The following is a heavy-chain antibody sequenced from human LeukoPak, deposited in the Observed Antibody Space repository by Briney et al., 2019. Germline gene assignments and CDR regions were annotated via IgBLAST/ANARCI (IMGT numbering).Heavy chain of an antibody. J-gene: IGHJ5*02. V-gene: IGHV1-2*02. CDR3: ATQWLASHWFDP. CDR2: INPNSGGT. D-gene: IGHD6-19*01. Sequence: ASVKVSCKASGYTYTGYYMHWVRQAPGQGLEWMGWINPNSGGTNYAQKFQGRVTMTRDTSISTAYMELSRLRSDDTAVYYCATQWLASHWFDPWGQGTLVTVSS. CDR1: GYTYTGYY.